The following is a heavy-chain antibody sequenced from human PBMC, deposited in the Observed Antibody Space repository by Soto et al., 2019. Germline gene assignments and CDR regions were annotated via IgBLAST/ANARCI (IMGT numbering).Heavy chain of an antibody. CDR1: GFSLRNSGVG. Sequence: QITLKESGPTLVKPTQTLTLTCTFSGFSLRNSGVGVGWIRQPPGKALEWLALIYWDDDKRYSPSLKSRLTITKDTSKNQVVLTMTNMDPVDTATYYCAHLTTGGFYFDYRGQGTRVTVSS. CDR3: AHLTTGGFYFDY. D-gene: IGHD4-17*01. V-gene: IGHV2-5*02. CDR2: IYWDDDK. J-gene: IGHJ4*02.